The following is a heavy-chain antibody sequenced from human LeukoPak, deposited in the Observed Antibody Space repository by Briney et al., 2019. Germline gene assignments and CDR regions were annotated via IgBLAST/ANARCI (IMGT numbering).Heavy chain of an antibody. V-gene: IGHV3-23*01. CDR3: AKASWVSSTDAVR. D-gene: IGHD3-16*01. J-gene: IGHJ4*02. CDR2: IRGNGET. Sequence: PGGSLTLSCPPSGLCFSSFAMSWVRQGPAGVREWVSSIRGNGETFYADSVKGRFTLSSDSFRNTVYFQLNNLRVEDTAIYYCAKASWVSSTDAVRWGQGNGVTVSS. CDR1: GLCFSSFA.